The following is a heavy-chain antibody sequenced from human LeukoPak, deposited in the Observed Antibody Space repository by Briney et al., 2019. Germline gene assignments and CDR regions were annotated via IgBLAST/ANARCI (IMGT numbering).Heavy chain of an antibody. V-gene: IGHV4-39*01. Sequence: NPSETLSLTCTVSGGSISSTDYYWGWIRQPPGKWLEWIGTIYYSGSTYYNPSLKSRVTISVDTSKNQFSLSLSSVTAADTAVHYCARRRIGAVAGGFDFWGQGTLVTVSS. D-gene: IGHD6-19*01. J-gene: IGHJ4*02. CDR1: GGSISSTDYY. CDR2: IYYSGST. CDR3: ARRRIGAVAGGFDF.